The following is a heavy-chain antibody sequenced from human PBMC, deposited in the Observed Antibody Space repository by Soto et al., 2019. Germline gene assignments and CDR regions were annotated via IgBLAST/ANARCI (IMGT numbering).Heavy chain of an antibody. Sequence: ASVKVSCKVSGYTLTELSMHWVRQAPGKGLEWMGGFDPEDGETIYAQKFQGRVTMTEDTSTGTAYMELSSLRSEDTAVYYCATNHYYDSSGYYWFDPWGQGTLVTVSS. CDR3: ATNHYYDSSGYYWFDP. CDR1: GYTLTELS. CDR2: FDPEDGET. D-gene: IGHD3-22*01. J-gene: IGHJ5*02. V-gene: IGHV1-24*01.